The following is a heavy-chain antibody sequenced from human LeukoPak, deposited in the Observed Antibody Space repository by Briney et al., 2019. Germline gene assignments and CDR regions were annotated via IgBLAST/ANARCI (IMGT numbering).Heavy chain of an antibody. CDR3: AKFFTGEYVRAFDV. J-gene: IGHJ3*01. CDR2: ISYDGSNK. CDR1: GFTFSSYT. Sequence: PGGSLRLSCAASGFTFSSYTMHWVRQAPGKGREWVAVISYDGSNKYYADSVKGRFTISRDNSKNTLYLQMNSLRAEDTAVYYCAKFFTGEYVRAFDVWGQGTMVTVSS. D-gene: IGHD3-10*02. V-gene: IGHV3-30*18.